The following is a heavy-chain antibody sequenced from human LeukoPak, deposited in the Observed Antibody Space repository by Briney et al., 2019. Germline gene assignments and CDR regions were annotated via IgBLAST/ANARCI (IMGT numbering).Heavy chain of an antibody. D-gene: IGHD5-12*01. CDR2: IYYSGST. Sequence: SETLSLTCTVSGGSISSGGYYWSWIRQHPGKGLEWIGYIYYSGSTYYNPSLKSRVTISVDTSKNQFPLRLSSVTAADTAVYYCARGYSGDYYFDYWGQGTLVTVSS. CDR1: GGSISSGGYY. J-gene: IGHJ4*02. CDR3: ARGYSGDYYFDY. V-gene: IGHV4-31*03.